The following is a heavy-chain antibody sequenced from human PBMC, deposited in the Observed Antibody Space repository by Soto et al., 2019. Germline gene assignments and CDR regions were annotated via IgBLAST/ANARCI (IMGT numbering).Heavy chain of an antibody. CDR1: GGTFSSYS. V-gene: IGHV1-69*08. Sequence: QVQLVQSGAEVKKPGSSVKVSCEASGGTFSSYSINWVRQAPGQGLEWMGRIIPFLDITSYSQKFQGRVTIAADKSTRTGYLELSSLRSDGTSVYYWARENVGGSSVDYYYGMDVWGQGTTVTVSS. J-gene: IGHJ6*02. CDR3: ARENVGGSSVDYYYGMDV. CDR2: IIPFLDIT. D-gene: IGHD1-26*01.